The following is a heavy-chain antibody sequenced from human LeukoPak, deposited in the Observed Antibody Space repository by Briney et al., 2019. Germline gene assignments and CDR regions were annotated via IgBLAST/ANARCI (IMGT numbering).Heavy chain of an antibody. Sequence: GGSLRLSCTASGSTFGDYAMSWVRQAPGKGLEWVGFIRSKAYGGTTEYAASVKGRFTISRDDSKSIAYLQMNSLKTEDTAVYYCTAGGSYADFDYWGQGTLVTVSS. D-gene: IGHD1-26*01. V-gene: IGHV3-49*04. J-gene: IGHJ4*02. CDR2: IRSKAYGGTT. CDR3: TAGGSYADFDY. CDR1: GSTFGDYA.